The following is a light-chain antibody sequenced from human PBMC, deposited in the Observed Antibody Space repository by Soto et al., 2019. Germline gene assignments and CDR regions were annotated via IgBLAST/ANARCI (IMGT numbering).Light chain of an antibody. CDR1: RSVLSNSNNKNH. CDR3: QQYYSSPFT. J-gene: IGKJ3*01. Sequence: DIVMTQAPDSLAVSLGERATINCKSSRSVLSNSNNKNHLAWYQQKLGQPPRLLIYSESTRESGVPDRFSGSGSWTDFTLTISSLQAEDGAVYYCQQYYSSPFTFGPGNKVDIK. CDR2: SES. V-gene: IGKV4-1*01.